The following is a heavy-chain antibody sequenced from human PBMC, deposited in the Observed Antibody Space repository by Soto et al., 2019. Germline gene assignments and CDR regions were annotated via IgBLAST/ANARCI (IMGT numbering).Heavy chain of an antibody. CDR1: GYTFTGYY. CDR3: ARDGGYCGGDCYSDAYYYYGMDV. Sequence: QVQLVQSGAEVKKPGASVKVSCKASGYTFTGYYMHWVRQAPGQGLEWMGWINPNSGGTNYAQKFQGRVTMTRDTSISKAYMELSRLRSDDTAVYYCARDGGYCGGDCYSDAYYYYGMDVWGQGTTVTVSS. V-gene: IGHV1-2*02. CDR2: INPNSGGT. J-gene: IGHJ6*02. D-gene: IGHD2-21*02.